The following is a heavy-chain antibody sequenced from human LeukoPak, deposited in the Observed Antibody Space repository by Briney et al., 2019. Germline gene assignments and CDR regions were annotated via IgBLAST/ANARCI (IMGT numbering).Heavy chain of an antibody. CDR2: ISNSGGST. V-gene: IGHV3-23*01. Sequence: GGSLRLSCAASKFTFSSYAMSWVRKAPGKGLEGVSSISNSGGSTYYADSVKGRFTISRDNSKNTLYLQMNSLRAEDTAVYYCAKVYNWNYLDYWGQGTLVTVSS. D-gene: IGHD1-20*01. CDR3: AKVYNWNYLDY. CDR1: KFTFSSYA. J-gene: IGHJ4*02.